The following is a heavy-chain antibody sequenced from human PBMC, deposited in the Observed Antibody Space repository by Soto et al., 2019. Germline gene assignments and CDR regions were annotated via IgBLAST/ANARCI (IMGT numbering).Heavy chain of an antibody. J-gene: IGHJ4*02. Sequence: GGSLRLSCAASRFIFRDYAMSWVRQTPGKGLEWVSTISTGSVNTHYVDSIEGRFTISRDDSKNTLYLQMNSLRAEDTALYYCARDVGGFNAMFDYWGQGTQVTVSS. D-gene: IGHD5-12*01. CDR3: ARDVGGFNAMFDY. CDR2: ISTGSVNT. V-gene: IGHV3-23*01. CDR1: RFIFRDYA.